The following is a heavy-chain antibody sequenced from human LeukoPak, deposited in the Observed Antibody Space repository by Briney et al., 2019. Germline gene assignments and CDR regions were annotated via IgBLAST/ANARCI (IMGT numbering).Heavy chain of an antibody. J-gene: IGHJ6*02. CDR3: ASDRAADKGAMDV. CDR2: LTDSSGFT. Sequence: GGSLRLSCAASGFTFSSYSMSWLRQAPGKGLEWLSYLTDSSGFTNYADSVKGRFTISRDNAKNTLYLQMNSLRADDTAVYYCASDRAADKGAMDVWGRGNTVTVSS. CDR1: GFTFSSYS. D-gene: IGHD6-13*01. V-gene: IGHV3-21*05.